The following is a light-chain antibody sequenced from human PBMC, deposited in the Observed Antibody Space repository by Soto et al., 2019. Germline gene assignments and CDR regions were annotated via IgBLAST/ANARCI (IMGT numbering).Light chain of an antibody. J-gene: IGKJ5*01. Sequence: IVLTHSPGTRSLSPVDTGMLSCSASQSVSGYLAWYQQKPGQAPRLLIYDAFNRATGIPARFSGSGSGTHFTLTINSLEPEDFAVYYCQQRSNWPPATCGQGKRREIK. CDR3: QQRSNWPPAT. CDR2: DAF. CDR1: QSVSGY. V-gene: IGKV3-11*01.